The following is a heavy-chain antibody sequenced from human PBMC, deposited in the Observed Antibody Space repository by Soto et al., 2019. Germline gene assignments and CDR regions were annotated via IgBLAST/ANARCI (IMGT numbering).Heavy chain of an antibody. CDR3: AIYCSGGSCEAPYFDY. Sequence: ASVKVSCKASGYTFTSYYMHWVRQAPEQGLEWMGIINPSGGSTSYAQKFQGRVTMTRDTSTSTVYMELSSLRSEDTAVYYCAIYCSGGSCEAPYFDYWGQGTLVTVSS. D-gene: IGHD2-15*01. CDR2: INPSGGST. CDR1: GYTFTSYY. V-gene: IGHV1-46*03. J-gene: IGHJ4*02.